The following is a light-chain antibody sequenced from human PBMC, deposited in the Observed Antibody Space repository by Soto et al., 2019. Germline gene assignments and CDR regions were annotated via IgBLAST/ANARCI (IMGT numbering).Light chain of an antibody. Sequence: EVVLTQSPATLSVSPGEGVTLSCRASQGIGDTLAWYQHKPGQTPRLLIYDASYRATGIPARFSGSGSGTDFALTISSLEPEDFAVYYCQQGGNWPLTFGQGTRLEIK. CDR1: QGIGDT. J-gene: IGKJ5*01. CDR3: QQGGNWPLT. V-gene: IGKV3-11*01. CDR2: DAS.